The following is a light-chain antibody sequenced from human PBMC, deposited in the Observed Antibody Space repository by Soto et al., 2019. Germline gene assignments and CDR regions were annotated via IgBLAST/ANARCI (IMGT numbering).Light chain of an antibody. Sequence: DIQMTQSPSSLSASVGDRVTITCRASQSVSSFLNWYQQKPGKAPNLLIYAASSLQSGVPSRFRGSGSGTDFTLTISSLQPEEFATYDCQQTYSTPQTFGQGTKVDI. V-gene: IGKV1-39*01. CDR2: AAS. CDR1: QSVSSF. J-gene: IGKJ1*01. CDR3: QQTYSTPQT.